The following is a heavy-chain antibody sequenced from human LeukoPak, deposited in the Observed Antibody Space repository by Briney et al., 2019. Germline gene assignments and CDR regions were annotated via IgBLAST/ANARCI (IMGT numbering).Heavy chain of an antibody. CDR1: GYTFTNYW. D-gene: IGHD5-18*01. Sequence: GESLKISCKGSGYTFTNYWIGWVRQMPGKGLEWMGSIYPSDSDTKYSPSFQGRVTISADKSITTAYLQWSSLKASDSAMYYCARLIPGYSLFDYWGQGTLVTVSS. CDR3: ARLIPGYSLFDY. J-gene: IGHJ4*02. CDR2: IYPSDSDT. V-gene: IGHV5-51*01.